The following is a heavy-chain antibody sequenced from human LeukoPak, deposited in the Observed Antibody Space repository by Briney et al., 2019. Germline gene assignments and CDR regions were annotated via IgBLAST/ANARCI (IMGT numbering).Heavy chain of an antibody. CDR2: ISPYNGNT. CDR3: ARDLDCSSTSCYDY. J-gene: IGHJ4*02. V-gene: IGHV1-18*01. D-gene: IGHD2-2*01. Sequence: ASVKVSCKASGYTFTSYGISWVRQAPGQGLEWIGWISPYNGNTNYAQKLQGRVTMTTDTSTSTAYRELRSLRSDDTAVYYCARDLDCSSTSCYDYWGQGTLVTVSS. CDR1: GYTFTSYG.